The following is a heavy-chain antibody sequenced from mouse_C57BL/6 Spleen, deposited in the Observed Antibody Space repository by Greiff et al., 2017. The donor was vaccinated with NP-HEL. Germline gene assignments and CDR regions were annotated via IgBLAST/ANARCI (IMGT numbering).Heavy chain of an antibody. CDR1: GYTFTSYW. Sequence: VQLQQPGAELVKPGASVKLSCKASGYTFTSYWMQWVKQRPGQGLEWIGEIDPSDSYTNYNQKFKGKATLTVDTSSSTAYMQLSSLTSEDSAVYYCARKGLGQGYFDYWGQGTTLTVSS. V-gene: IGHV1-50*01. CDR2: IDPSDSYT. D-gene: IGHD4-1*01. CDR3: ARKGLGQGYFDY. J-gene: IGHJ2*01.